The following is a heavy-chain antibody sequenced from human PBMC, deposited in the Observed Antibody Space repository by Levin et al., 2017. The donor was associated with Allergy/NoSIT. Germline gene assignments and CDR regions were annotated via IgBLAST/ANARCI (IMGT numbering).Heavy chain of an antibody. D-gene: IGHD5-12*01. V-gene: IGHV1-2*06. J-gene: IGHJ4*02. CDR3: SRGGYESGGY. Sequence: ASVKVSCKASGYTFSDYNMHWVRQAPGHGLEYMGHIDPDTGGTSYAPKFQGRFTMTRDTSITTAYMELSSLTSDDTAVYFCSRGGYESGGYWGQGTVVTVSS. CDR1: GYTFSDYN. CDR2: IDPDTGGT.